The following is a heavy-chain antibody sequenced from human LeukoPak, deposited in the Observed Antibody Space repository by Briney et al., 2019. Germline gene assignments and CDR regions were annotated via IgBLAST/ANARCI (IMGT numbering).Heavy chain of an antibody. D-gene: IGHD6-6*01. Sequence: PSETLSLSCTVSGGSISDYFWSWIRQPPGKGLEWVGYVFYNASTNYNPSLKSPVTISIDTSRIRFSLRPSSVTAADTARYYCARMSIAARDVDYWGQGTLVTVSS. CDR2: VFYNAST. CDR3: ARMSIAARDVDY. V-gene: IGHV4-59*01. J-gene: IGHJ4*02. CDR1: GGSISDYF.